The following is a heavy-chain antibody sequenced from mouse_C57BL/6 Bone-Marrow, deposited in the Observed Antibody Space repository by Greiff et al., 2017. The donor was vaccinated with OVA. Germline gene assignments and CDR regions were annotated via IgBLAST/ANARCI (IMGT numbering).Heavy chain of an antibody. J-gene: IGHJ4*01. V-gene: IGHV3-8*01. CDR1: GYSITSDF. D-gene: IGHD2-4*01. Sequence: EVQLVESGPGLAKPSHTLSLTCSVTGYSITSDFWNWIRKFPGNKLEYMGYISYSGSTYYNPSPISRFSITRDTSKNQYYLQLNSVTTEDTATYYCARRSGDYEDAMDDWGQGTSVTVSS. CDR3: ARRSGDYEDAMDD. CDR2: ISYSGST.